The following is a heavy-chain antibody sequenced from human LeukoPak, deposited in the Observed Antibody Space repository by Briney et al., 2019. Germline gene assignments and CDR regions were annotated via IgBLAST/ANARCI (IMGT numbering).Heavy chain of an antibody. J-gene: IGHJ4*02. V-gene: IGHV1-69*05. CDR1: GGTFSSYS. Sequence: SVKVSCKASGGTFSSYSISWVRQAPGQGLEWMGLIIPIFGTANYAQKFQGRVTITTDASTSTAYMELSSLRSEDTAVYYCASYYDSSGAPFDYWGQGTLVTVSS. CDR3: ASYYDSSGAPFDY. CDR2: IIPIFGTA. D-gene: IGHD3-22*01.